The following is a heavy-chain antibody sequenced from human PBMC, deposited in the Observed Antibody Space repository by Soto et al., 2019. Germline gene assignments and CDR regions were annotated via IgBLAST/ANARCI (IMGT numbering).Heavy chain of an antibody. V-gene: IGHV2-70*01. CDR1: GCSLSTSGMC. J-gene: IGHJ4*02. D-gene: IGHD1-26*01. CDR2: IDWDDDK. Sequence: SGPTLVNHTHPLTLTCTFSGCSLSTSGMCVSWIRQPPGKALEWLALIDWDDDKYYSTSLKTRLTISKDTSKNQVVLTMTNMDPVDTATYYCARAHSGSYDYWGQGTLVTVSS. CDR3: ARAHSGSYDY.